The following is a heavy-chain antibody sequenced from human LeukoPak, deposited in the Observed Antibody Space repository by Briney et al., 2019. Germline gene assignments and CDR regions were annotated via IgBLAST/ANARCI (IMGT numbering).Heavy chain of an antibody. CDR1: GGSISSYY. CDR2: IYTSGST. J-gene: IGHJ3*02. Sequence: SETLSLTCTVSGGSISSYYWSWIRQPPGKGLEWIGRIYTSGSTNYNPSLKSRVTMSVDTSKNHLSLKLSSVTAADTAVYYYARDIAVAGTGTFDIWGQGILVTVSS. D-gene: IGHD6-19*01. V-gene: IGHV4-4*07. CDR3: ARDIAVAGTGTFDI.